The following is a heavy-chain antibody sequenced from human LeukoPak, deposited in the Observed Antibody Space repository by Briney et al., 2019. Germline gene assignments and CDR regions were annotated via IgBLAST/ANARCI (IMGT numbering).Heavy chain of an antibody. CDR2: INPNSGRT. V-gene: IGHV1-8*01. CDR3: AGGRAGLAAAGTYDY. J-gene: IGHJ4*02. CDR1: GYTFTSSD. Sequence: ASVKVSCKASGYTFTSSDLNWVRQAAGQGLEWMGWINPNSGRTGYAQKFQGRVTMTAKTSISTAYMELSSLTFDDTAVYYCAGGRAGLAAAGTYDYWGQGTLITVSS. D-gene: IGHD6-13*01.